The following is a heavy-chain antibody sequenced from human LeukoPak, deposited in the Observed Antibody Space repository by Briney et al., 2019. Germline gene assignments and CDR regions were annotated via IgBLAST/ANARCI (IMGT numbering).Heavy chain of an antibody. CDR3: ACHNDYDNSGYYLDY. D-gene: IGHD3-22*01. J-gene: IGHJ4*02. CDR1: GFTFSTYG. V-gene: IGHV3-30*02. CDR2: IRYDGSNK. Sequence: PGGSLRLSCAASGFTFSTYGMHWVRQAPGKGLEWVAFIRYDGSNKYYADSVKGRFTISRDNPKNTLYLQMNSLRAEDTAVYYCACHNDYDNSGYYLDYWGQGTLVTVSS.